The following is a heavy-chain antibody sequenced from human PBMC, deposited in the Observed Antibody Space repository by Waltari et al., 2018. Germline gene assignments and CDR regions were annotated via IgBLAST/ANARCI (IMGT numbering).Heavy chain of an antibody. CDR2: INWNGGST. Sequence: EVQRVESGGGVVRLGGSLRLSCAPSGLPFHDYRMSVVRQAPVKGLEWVPGINWNGGSTGYADYVKGRFTSSRDNAKNSLYLQMNSLRAEDTALYYCARDFGRYWGQGTLVTVSS. CDR1: GLPFHDYR. J-gene: IGHJ4*02. D-gene: IGHD3-16*01. V-gene: IGHV3-20*04. CDR3: ARDFGRY.